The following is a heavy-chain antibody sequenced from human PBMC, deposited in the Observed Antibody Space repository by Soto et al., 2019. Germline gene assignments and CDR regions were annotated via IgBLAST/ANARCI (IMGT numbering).Heavy chain of an antibody. J-gene: IGHJ4*02. CDR2: INHSGST. D-gene: IGHD3-10*01. CDR3: ARGGLITMVRGTATWALRY. V-gene: IGHV4-34*01. CDR1: GGSFSGYY. Sequence: QLQLQESGSGVVKPSETLSLTCGVYGGSFSGYYWSWIRQPPGKGLEWIGEINHSGSTHYNPSLKSRVTISVDTSKNQFSLRLSSVTAADTAVYYCARGGLITMVRGTATWALRYWGQGTLVTVSS.